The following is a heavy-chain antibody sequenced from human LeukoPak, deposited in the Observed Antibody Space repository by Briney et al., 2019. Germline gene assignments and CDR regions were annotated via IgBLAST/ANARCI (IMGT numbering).Heavy chain of an antibody. J-gene: IGHJ4*02. CDR2: ISSSGSTI. V-gene: IGHV3-48*03. D-gene: IGHD3-22*01. Sequence: WGSLRLSCAASGFTFSSYEMNWVRQAPGKGLEWVSYISSSGSTIYYADSVKGRFTISRDNAKNSLYLQMNSLRAEDTAVYYCARVSGDSSGYFDYWGKGTLVTVSS. CDR1: GFTFSSYE. CDR3: ARVSGDSSGYFDY.